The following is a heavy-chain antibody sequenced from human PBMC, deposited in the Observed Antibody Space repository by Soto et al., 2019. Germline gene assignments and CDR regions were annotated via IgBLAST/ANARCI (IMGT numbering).Heavy chain of an antibody. CDR1: GFTFTNAW. CDR3: TTARGTYGAEYFQH. D-gene: IGHD4-17*01. V-gene: IGHV3-15*01. J-gene: IGHJ1*01. Sequence: PXESLRLSCAASGFTFTNAWMSWVRQAPGKGLEWVGRIKSKTDGGTTDYAAPVKGRFTISRDDSKNTLYLQMNSLKTEDTAVYYCTTARGTYGAEYFQHWGQGTLVTVSS. CDR2: IKSKTDGGTT.